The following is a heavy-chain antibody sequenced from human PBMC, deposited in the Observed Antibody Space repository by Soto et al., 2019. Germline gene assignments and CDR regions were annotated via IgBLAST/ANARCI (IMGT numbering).Heavy chain of an antibody. CDR3: ASRHCRGGNCYNPGCDS. Sequence: PLQEAGPGLVKPSETLSLTCTVSGGSISSLSYYLGWISQPPGKGLEWLGSIFFTGHTYYIPSLESRAAITVATSRNHFSLTVTSVPAADTAVYYCASRHCRGGNCYNPGCDSWGPGTLVSVSS. J-gene: IGHJ4*02. CDR1: GGSISSLSYY. D-gene: IGHD2-15*01. V-gene: IGHV4-39*02. CDR2: IFFTGHT.